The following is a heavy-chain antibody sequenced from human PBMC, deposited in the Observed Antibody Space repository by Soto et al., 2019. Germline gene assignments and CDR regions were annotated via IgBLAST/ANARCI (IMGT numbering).Heavy chain of an antibody. Sequence: QVQLQESGPGLVKPSETLSLTCTVSGGSISSYYWSWIRQPPGKGLEWIGYIYYSGSTNYNPSLKSRVTISVDTSKNQFSLKLSSVTAADTAVYYCARDRAGVDYGDYAYYYYMDVWGKGTTVTVSS. D-gene: IGHD4-17*01. J-gene: IGHJ6*03. CDR3: ARDRAGVDYGDYAYYYYMDV. CDR1: GGSISSYY. V-gene: IGHV4-59*01. CDR2: IYYSGST.